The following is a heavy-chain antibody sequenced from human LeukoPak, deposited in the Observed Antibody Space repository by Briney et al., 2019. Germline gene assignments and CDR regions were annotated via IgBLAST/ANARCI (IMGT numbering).Heavy chain of an antibody. CDR1: GCTFTGYY. V-gene: IGHV1-2*02. Sequence: ASVKVSCKASGCTFTGYYMHWVRQAPGQGLEWMGWINPNSGGANYAQKFQGRVTMTRDTSISTAYMELSRLRSDDTAVYYCARNYKSSTNAAPDYWGQGTLVTVSS. D-gene: IGHD2-2*01. J-gene: IGHJ4*02. CDR2: INPNSGGA. CDR3: ARNYKSSTNAAPDY.